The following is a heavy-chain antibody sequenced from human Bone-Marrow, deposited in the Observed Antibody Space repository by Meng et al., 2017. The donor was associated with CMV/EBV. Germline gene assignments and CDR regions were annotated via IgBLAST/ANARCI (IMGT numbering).Heavy chain of an antibody. Sequence: GGSLRLSCAASGFTFSSYSMNWVRQAPGKGLEWVSSISSSSSYIYYADSVKGRFTISRDISKNTLYLQMNSLRAEDTAVYYCAKGHSGSYPSPDYWGQGTLVPVSS. CDR2: ISSSSSYI. D-gene: IGHD1-26*01. CDR1: GFTFSSYS. J-gene: IGHJ4*02. CDR3: AKGHSGSYPSPDY. V-gene: IGHV3-21*01.